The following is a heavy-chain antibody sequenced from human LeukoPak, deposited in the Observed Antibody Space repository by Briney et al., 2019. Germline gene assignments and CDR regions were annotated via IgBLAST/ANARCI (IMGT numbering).Heavy chain of an antibody. CDR3: ARAFRDYYGSGSYFYYYYMDV. J-gene: IGHJ6*03. V-gene: IGHV3-48*03. D-gene: IGHD3-10*01. Sequence: GGSLRLSCAASGFTFSSYEMNWVRQAPGKGLEWVSYISSSGSTIYYADSVKGRFTISRDNAKNSLYLQMNSLRAEDTAVYYCARAFRDYYGSGSYFYYYYMDVWGKGTTVTVSS. CDR2: ISSSGSTI. CDR1: GFTFSSYE.